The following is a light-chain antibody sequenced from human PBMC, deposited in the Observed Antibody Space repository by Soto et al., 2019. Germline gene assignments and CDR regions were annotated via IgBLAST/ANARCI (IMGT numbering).Light chain of an antibody. J-gene: IGLJ2*01. CDR2: EVS. Sequence: QSALTQPASVSGSPGQSITISCTGTSSDFGAYNYVSWYQQHPGKAPKLMIYEVSNRPSGVSNRCSGSKSGNTASLTISGPHAEDEADYCCSSYTSSSTLVFGGGTKLTVL. V-gene: IGLV2-14*01. CDR1: SSDFGAYNY. CDR3: SSYTSSSTLV.